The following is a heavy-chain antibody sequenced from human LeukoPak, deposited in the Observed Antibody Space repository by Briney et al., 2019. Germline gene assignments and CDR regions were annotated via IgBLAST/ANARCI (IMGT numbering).Heavy chain of an antibody. CDR3: ARDPYSSGWYKDAFDI. D-gene: IGHD6-19*01. V-gene: IGHV3-21*01. J-gene: IGHJ3*02. Sequence: GGSLRLSCAASGFTFSSYCMNWVRQATGKGLEWVSSISGSSSYINYADSVKGRFTISRDNAQNSLFLQLNSLRAEDTAVYYCARDPYSSGWYKDAFDIWGQGTMVTVSS. CDR1: GFTFSSYC. CDR2: ISGSSSYI.